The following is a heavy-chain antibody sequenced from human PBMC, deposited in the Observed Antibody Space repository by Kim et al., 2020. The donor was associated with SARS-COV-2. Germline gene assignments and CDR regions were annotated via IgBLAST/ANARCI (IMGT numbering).Heavy chain of an antibody. Sequence: SETLSLTCAVYGGSFSGYYWSWIRQPPGKGLEWIGEINHSGSTNYNPSLKSRVTISVDTSKNQFSLKLSSVTAADTAVYYCARRKGRTDYYDSRVKPYNWFDPWGQGTLVTVSS. CDR3: ARRKGRTDYYDSRVKPYNWFDP. D-gene: IGHD3-22*01. CDR1: GGSFSGYY. J-gene: IGHJ5*02. CDR2: INHSGST. V-gene: IGHV4-34*01.